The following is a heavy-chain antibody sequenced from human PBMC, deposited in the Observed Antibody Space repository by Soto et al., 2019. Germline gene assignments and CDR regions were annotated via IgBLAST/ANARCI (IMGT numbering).Heavy chain of an antibody. CDR2: IWYDGSNK. J-gene: IGHJ6*03. D-gene: IGHD2-2*01. Sequence: QVQLVESGGGVVQPGRSLRLSCAASGFTFSSYGMHWVRQAPGKGLEWVAVIWYDGSNKYYADSVKGRFTISRDNSKNTLYLQMNSLRAEDTAVYYCARDGIVVVPAAYPSPDYCYYMDVWGKGTTVTVSS. V-gene: IGHV3-33*01. CDR3: ARDGIVVVPAAYPSPDYCYYMDV. CDR1: GFTFSSYG.